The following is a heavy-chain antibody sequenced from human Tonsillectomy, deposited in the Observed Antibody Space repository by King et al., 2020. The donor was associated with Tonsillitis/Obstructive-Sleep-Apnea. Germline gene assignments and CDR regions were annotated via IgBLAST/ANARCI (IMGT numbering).Heavy chain of an antibody. V-gene: IGHV3-30*04. J-gene: IGHJ4*02. CDR3: VRDSNSQFWNGYLYDFDY. CDR2: ISYDRSSK. CDR1: GFTFSSFA. D-gene: IGHD3-3*01. Sequence: VQLVESGGGVVQPGRSLRLSCAASGFTFSSFAMHWVRQAPGKGLEWVAFISYDRSSKYYAASVKGRVTISRDNSKNTLYLQMNSLKTEDTGVYYCVRDSNSQFWNGYLYDFDYWGQGMLVTVSS.